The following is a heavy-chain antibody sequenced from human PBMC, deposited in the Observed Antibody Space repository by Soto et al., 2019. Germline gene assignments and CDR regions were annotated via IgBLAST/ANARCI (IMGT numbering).Heavy chain of an antibody. J-gene: IGHJ3*02. CDR1: GFTFSSYW. Sequence: EVQLVESGGGLVQPGGSLRLSCAASGFTFSSYWMSWVRQAPGKGLEWVANIKQDGSEKYYVDSVKGRFTISRDNAKNSLYLQMNSLRAEDTAVYYCVREGWGDYGDYDAFDIWGQGTMVTVSS. V-gene: IGHV3-7*01. CDR3: VREGWGDYGDYDAFDI. CDR2: IKQDGSEK. D-gene: IGHD4-17*01.